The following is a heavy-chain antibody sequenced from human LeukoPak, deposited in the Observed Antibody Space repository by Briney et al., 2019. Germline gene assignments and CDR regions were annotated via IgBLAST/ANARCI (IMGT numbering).Heavy chain of an antibody. CDR1: GDSTIYNY. J-gene: IGHJ6*03. Sequence: TSETLSLTCSVSGDSTIYNYWSWLRQPAGKGLEWIGRIFSDGKINYSPSLESRVTMSVDNAKNQFSLRLSSVTAADTAVYYCARGPGVFGRIWYMDVWGQGTTVSVSS. V-gene: IGHV4-4*07. CDR2: IFSDGKI. CDR3: ARGPGVFGRIWYMDV. D-gene: IGHD3-3*01.